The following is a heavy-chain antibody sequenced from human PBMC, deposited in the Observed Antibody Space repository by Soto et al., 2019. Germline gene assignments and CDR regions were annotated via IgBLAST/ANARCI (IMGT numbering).Heavy chain of an antibody. CDR1: GYTFTTYW. CDR3: ARLLFGAANWFDP. J-gene: IGHJ5*02. D-gene: IGHD3-10*01. Sequence: GESLKISCTGSGYTFTTYWIGWVRQMPGKGLEWMGIIYPGDTDPRYSPSFQGQVTISADKSISTAYLQWSSLKVSDTAMYYCARLLFGAANWFDPWGQGTLVTVSS. V-gene: IGHV5-51*01. CDR2: IYPGDTDP.